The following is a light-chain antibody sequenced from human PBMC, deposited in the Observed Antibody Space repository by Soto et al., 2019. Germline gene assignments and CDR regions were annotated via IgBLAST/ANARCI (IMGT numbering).Light chain of an antibody. CDR1: SSDVGGYDY. CDR2: EVS. V-gene: IGLV2-14*01. J-gene: IGLJ1*01. CDR3: CSYAGSSTLLYV. Sequence: QSVLTQPASVSGSPGQSITISCTGTSSDVGGYDYVSWYQLHPGKAPKLMIFEVSNRPSGVSYRFSGSKSGNTASLTISGLQAEDEADYYCCSYAGSSTLLYVFGTGTKVTVL.